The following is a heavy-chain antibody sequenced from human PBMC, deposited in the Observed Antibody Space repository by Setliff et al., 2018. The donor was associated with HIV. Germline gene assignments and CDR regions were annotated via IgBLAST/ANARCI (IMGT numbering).Heavy chain of an antibody. CDR1: GFTFGEYA. V-gene: IGHV3-23*01. CDR2: ISSTGGTT. Sequence: PGGSLRLSCRASGFTFGEYAMSWVRQAPGKGLEWVSGISSTGGTTYYADSVKGRFTISRDNSKNTLFLQVKSLTAEDTAIYYCGKDSSDWSDGWGQGTLVTVSS. J-gene: IGHJ5*02. CDR3: GKDSSDWSDG. D-gene: IGHD3-22*01.